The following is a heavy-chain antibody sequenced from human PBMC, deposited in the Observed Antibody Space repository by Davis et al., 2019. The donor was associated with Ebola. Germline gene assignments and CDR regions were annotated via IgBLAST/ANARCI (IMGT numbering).Heavy chain of an antibody. CDR3: ARGRLDLYYYHYGMDV. V-gene: IGHV1-3*01. J-gene: IGHJ6*02. CDR2: INAGNGNT. CDR1: GGTFSSYA. Sequence: ASVKVSCKASGGTFSSYAISWVRQAPGQGLEWMGWINAGNGNTKYSQKFQGRVTITRDTSASTAYMELSSLRSEDTAVYYCARGRLDLYYYHYGMDVWGQGTTVTVSS. D-gene: IGHD1-1*01.